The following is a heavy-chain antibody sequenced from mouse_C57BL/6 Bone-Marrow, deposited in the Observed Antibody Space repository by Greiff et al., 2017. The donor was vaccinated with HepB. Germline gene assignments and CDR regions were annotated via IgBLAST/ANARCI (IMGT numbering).Heavy chain of an antibody. CDR1: EYEFPSHD. Sequence: EVQRVESGGGLVQPGESLKLSCESNEYEFPSHDMSWVRKTPEKRLELVAAINSDGGSTYYPDTMERRFIISRDNTKKTLYLQMSSLRSEDTALYYCARFYYGNYNYYAMDYWGQGTSVTVSS. D-gene: IGHD2-1*01. V-gene: IGHV5-2*01. CDR3: ARFYYGNYNYYAMDY. CDR2: INSDGGST. J-gene: IGHJ4*01.